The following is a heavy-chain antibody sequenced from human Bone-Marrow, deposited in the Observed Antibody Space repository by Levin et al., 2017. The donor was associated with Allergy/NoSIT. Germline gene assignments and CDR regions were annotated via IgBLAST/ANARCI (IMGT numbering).Heavy chain of an antibody. CDR1: GYIYVNYG. Sequence: GESLKISCKASGYIYVNYGISWVRHGPGQGLEWLGWINVDSGQANYSPTFQGRVTMTTDRATTTAYMALRSLTSDDTAVYYCARVYGYFDSSGQYSDFWGQGAPVVVSS. CDR3: ARVYGYFDSSGQYSDF. J-gene: IGHJ4*02. CDR2: INVDSGQA. D-gene: IGHD3-22*01. V-gene: IGHV1-18*01.